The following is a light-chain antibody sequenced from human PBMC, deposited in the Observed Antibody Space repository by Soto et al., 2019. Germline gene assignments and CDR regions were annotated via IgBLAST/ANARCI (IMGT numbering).Light chain of an antibody. CDR1: SSDVGGYDY. Sequence: QSALTQPPSVSGSPGQSVTISCTGTSSDVGGYDYVSWYQQRPGKAPKLLIYDVTKRPSGVPDRFSGSKSGNTASLTISGLQAEDGADFYCCSYGGSFPYVFGTGTKVTVL. CDR2: DVT. V-gene: IGLV2-11*01. CDR3: CSYGGSFPYV. J-gene: IGLJ1*01.